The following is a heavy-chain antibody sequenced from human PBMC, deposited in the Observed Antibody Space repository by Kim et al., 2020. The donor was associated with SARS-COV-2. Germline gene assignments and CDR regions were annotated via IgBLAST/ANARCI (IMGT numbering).Heavy chain of an antibody. CDR3: ATGVVVVPAANHWFDP. CDR1: GYTLTELS. V-gene: IGHV1-24*01. J-gene: IGHJ5*02. CDR2: FDPEDGET. D-gene: IGHD2-2*01. Sequence: ASVKVSCKVSGYTLTELSMHWVRQAPGKGLEWMGGFDPEDGETIYAQKFQGRVTMTEDTSTDTAYMELSSLRSEDTAVYYCATGVVVVPAANHWFDPWGRGTLVTVSS.